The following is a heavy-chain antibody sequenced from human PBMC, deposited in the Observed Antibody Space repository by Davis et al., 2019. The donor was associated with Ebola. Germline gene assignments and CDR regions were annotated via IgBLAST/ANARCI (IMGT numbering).Heavy chain of an antibody. V-gene: IGHV3-11*04. D-gene: IGHD2-21*01. Sequence: PGGSLRLSCAASGFTFSDYYMSWIRQAPGKGLEWVSYISSSGSTIYYADSVKGRFTISRDNAKNSLYLQMNSLRDEDTAVYYCAREYCGGDCYIDYWGQGTLVTVSS. J-gene: IGHJ4*02. CDR1: GFTFSDYY. CDR2: ISSSGSTI. CDR3: AREYCGGDCYIDY.